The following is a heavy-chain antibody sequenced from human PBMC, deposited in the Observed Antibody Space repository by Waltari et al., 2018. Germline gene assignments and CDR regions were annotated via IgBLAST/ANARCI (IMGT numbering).Heavy chain of an antibody. CDR3: ARDPPGVAVSGKG. J-gene: IGHJ4*02. Sequence: VRLDQWGTELVEPWETLSLTCAVYEGSFSAFFWSWVRQAPGKGLEWISLIYSGGGIHYEDSVKGRFTISRDSSKNTLYLQMNSLRVEDTAVYYCARDPPGVAVSGKGWGQGTLVTVSS. CDR2: IYSGGGI. D-gene: IGHD6-19*01. CDR1: EGSFSAFF. V-gene: IGHV3-53*01.